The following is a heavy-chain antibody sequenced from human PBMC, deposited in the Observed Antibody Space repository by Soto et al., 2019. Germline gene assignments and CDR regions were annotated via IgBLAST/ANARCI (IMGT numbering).Heavy chain of an antibody. D-gene: IGHD2-2*01. CDR1: GFTFSSYA. Sequence: QVQLVESGGGVVQPGRSLRLSCAASGFTFSSYAMHWVRQAPGKGLEWVAVISYDGSNKYYADSVKGRFTISRDNSKNTLYLQKNSLRAEDTAVYYCARDPDIVVVPAASGGYFDYWGQGTLVTVSS. CDR3: ARDPDIVVVPAASGGYFDY. J-gene: IGHJ4*02. V-gene: IGHV3-30-3*01. CDR2: ISYDGSNK.